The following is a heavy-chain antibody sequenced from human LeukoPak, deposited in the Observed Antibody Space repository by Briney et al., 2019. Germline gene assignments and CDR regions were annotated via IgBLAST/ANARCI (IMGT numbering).Heavy chain of an antibody. J-gene: IGHJ4*02. CDR2: ISHGGSNQ. D-gene: IGHD2-21*02. CDR3: ARQGDTGSWYFDY. CDR1: GFTFTYYA. V-gene: IGHV3-30-3*01. Sequence: GRSLRLSCAVSGFTFTYYAMHWVRQAPGKGLEWVAVISHGGSNQQYADSVKGQVTISRDNSKSTLYLQMASLRAGDTAVYYCARQGDTGSWYFDYWGQGTLVTVSS.